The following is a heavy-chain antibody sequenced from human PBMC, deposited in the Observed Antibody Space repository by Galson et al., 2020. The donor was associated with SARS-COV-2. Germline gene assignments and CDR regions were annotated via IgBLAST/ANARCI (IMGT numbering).Heavy chain of an antibody. J-gene: IGHJ3*02. CDR2: ISHSGGT. CDR1: GTSISSGSYS. Sequence: SETLSLTCAVSGTSISSGSYSWNWIRQPPGKGLEWIGYISHSGGTYSNPSLKSRVTISGDRSKNQFSLRLSSVTAADTAVYYCARLHYGEYAPEACDIWGPGTRVTVAS. V-gene: IGHV4-30-2*01. D-gene: IGHD4-17*01. CDR3: ARLHYGEYAPEACDI.